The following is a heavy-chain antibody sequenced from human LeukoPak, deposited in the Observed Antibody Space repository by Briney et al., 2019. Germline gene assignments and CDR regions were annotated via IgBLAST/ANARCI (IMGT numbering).Heavy chain of an antibody. CDR3: AKAVTYYYDSSGYFDY. D-gene: IGHD3-22*01. Sequence: PGGSLRLSCAASRFTFSSYAMSWVRQAPGKGLEWVSAISGSGGSTYYADSVKGRFTISRDNSKNPLYLQMNSLRAEDTAVYYCAKAVTYYYDSSGYFDYWGQGTLVTVSS. CDR1: RFTFSSYA. CDR2: ISGSGGST. J-gene: IGHJ4*02. V-gene: IGHV3-23*01.